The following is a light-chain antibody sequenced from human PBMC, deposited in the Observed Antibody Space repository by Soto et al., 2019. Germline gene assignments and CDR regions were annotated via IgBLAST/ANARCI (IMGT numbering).Light chain of an antibody. CDR2: EVS. CDR1: SSDVGGYNY. Sequence: QSALTQPASVSGSPGQSITISCTGNSSDVGGYNYVSWYQQHPGKVPKLMIYEVSNRPSGVSHRFSGSKSGNTASLTISSLQAEDEADYYCDSYTTSNTWVFGGGTKLTVL. CDR3: DSYTTSNTWV. J-gene: IGLJ3*02. V-gene: IGLV2-14*01.